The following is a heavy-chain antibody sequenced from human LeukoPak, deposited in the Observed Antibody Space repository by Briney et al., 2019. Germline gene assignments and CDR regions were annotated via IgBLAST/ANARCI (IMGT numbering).Heavy chain of an antibody. Sequence: GSLRLSCAASGFTFSSYWMSWVRQAPGKGLEWIGYIYYSGSTNYNPSLKSRVTISVDTSKNQFSLKLSSVTAADTAVYYCARDSGSSSTFNWFDPWGQGTLVTVSS. V-gene: IGHV4-59*01. CDR2: IYYSGST. CDR1: GFTFSSYW. D-gene: IGHD6-13*01. CDR3: ARDSGSSSTFNWFDP. J-gene: IGHJ5*02.